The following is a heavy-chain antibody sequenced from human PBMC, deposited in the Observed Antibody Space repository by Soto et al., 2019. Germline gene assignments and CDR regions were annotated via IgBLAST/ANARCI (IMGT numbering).Heavy chain of an antibody. CDR1: GFTFNNYW. CDR3: ARVVRWFVVLPKDSYYYFMDV. J-gene: IGHJ6*03. Sequence: PGGSLRLSCEASGFTFNNYWMSWVRQAPGKGLEWVANIKQDGSEKYYVGSVKGRFTISRDNAKNSLYLQMNSLTAEDTAVYYCARVVRWFVVLPKDSYYYFMDVWGKATTVTVYS. CDR2: IKQDGSEK. V-gene: IGHV3-7*01. D-gene: IGHD3-10*01.